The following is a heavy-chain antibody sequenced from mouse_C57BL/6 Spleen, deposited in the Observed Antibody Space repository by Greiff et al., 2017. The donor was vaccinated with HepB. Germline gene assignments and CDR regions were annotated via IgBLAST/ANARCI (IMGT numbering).Heavy chain of an antibody. CDR2: IYPGDGDT. CDR3: ARQYYGSPYYFDY. Sequence: VQLQQSGAELVKPGASVKISCKASGYAFSSYWINWVKQRPGKGLEWIGQIYPGDGDTNYNGKFKGKATLTADKSSSTAYMQLSSLTSEDSAVYFCARQYYGSPYYFDYWGQGTTLTVSS. V-gene: IGHV1-80*01. J-gene: IGHJ2*01. D-gene: IGHD1-1*01. CDR1: GYAFSSYW.